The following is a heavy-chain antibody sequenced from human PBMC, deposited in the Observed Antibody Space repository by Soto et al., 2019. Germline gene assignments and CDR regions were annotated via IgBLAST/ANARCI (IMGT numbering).Heavy chain of an antibody. V-gene: IGHV1-2*04. D-gene: IGHD5-12*01. Sequence: VQLVQSGAEVKKPGASVKVSCKSSGDSFNDYYLHWVRQAPGQGLEWMGWINPNSGVTKYAQKFQAWVKRTRDSSIRSGYMELSRLRSDDTGVYYCARESGGATATLDYYYFYMDVWGKGTTVTVSS. CDR2: INPNSGVT. CDR3: ARESGGATATLDYYYFYMDV. CDR1: GDSFNDYY. J-gene: IGHJ6*03.